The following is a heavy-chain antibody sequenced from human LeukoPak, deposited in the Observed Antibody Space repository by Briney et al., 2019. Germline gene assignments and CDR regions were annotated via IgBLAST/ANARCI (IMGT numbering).Heavy chain of an antibody. J-gene: IGHJ6*02. CDR2: IIPIFGTA. Sequence: EASVTVSFKASGGTFSSYAISWVRQAPGQGLEWMGGIIPIFGTANYAQKFQGRVTITADESTSTAYMELSSLRSEDTAVYYCASHITVAGTDNYYYYGMDVWGQGTTVTVSS. D-gene: IGHD6-19*01. CDR3: ASHITVAGTDNYYYYGMDV. CDR1: GGTFSSYA. V-gene: IGHV1-69*13.